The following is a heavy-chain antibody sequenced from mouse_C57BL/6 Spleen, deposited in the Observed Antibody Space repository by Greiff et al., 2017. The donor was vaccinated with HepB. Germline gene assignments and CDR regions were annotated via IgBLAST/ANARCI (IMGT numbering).Heavy chain of an antibody. J-gene: IGHJ3*01. D-gene: IGHD2-3*01. CDR2: IDPNSGGT. V-gene: IGHV1-72*01. CDR1: GYTFTSYW. Sequence: QVQLQQPGAELVKPGASVKLSCKASGYTFTSYWMHWVKQRPGRGLEWIGRIDPNSGGTKYNEKFKSKATLTVDKPSSTAYMQLSSLTSEYSAVYYYARQEDGYFWCAYWGQGTLVTVSA. CDR3: ARQEDGYFWCAY.